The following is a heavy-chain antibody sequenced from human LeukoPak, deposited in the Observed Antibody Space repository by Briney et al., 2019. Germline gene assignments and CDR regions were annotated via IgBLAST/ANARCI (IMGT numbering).Heavy chain of an antibody. Sequence: PSETLSLTCAVSGYSIRSSYYWGWIRQPPGKGQEWIGSIYHSGSTYYNPSLKSRVTISVDTSKNQFSLKLSSVTAADTAVYYCARDNRYGSGSSPIDYWGQGTLVTVSS. D-gene: IGHD3-10*01. CDR3: ARDNRYGSGSSPIDY. V-gene: IGHV4-38-2*02. J-gene: IGHJ4*02. CDR1: GYSIRSSYY. CDR2: IYHSGST.